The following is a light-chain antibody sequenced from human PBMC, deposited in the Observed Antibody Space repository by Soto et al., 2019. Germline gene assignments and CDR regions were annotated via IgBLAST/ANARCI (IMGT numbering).Light chain of an antibody. CDR2: DTS. CDR1: QRVSGGF. J-gene: IGKJ1*01. CDR3: QQYGSSAS. Sequence: DIVLTQSPATLSWSPGKGAAVSXWASQRVSGGFLAWYQQKPGLAPRLILYDTSFRATGIPDRFSGSGSGTDFTLTISRLDPEDFAVYYCQQYGSSASFGQGTKVDI. V-gene: IGKV3D-20*01.